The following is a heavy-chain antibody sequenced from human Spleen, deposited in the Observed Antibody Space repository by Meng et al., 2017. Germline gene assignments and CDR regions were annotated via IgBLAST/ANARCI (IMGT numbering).Heavy chain of an antibody. CDR2: ISYDGSNN. J-gene: IGHJ4*02. CDR1: GFIFRNYA. Sequence: VQLLESGGGLVQPGGSLRLSCAASGFIFRNYAMHWVRQAPGKGLEWVAVISYDGSNNNYADSVKGRFTISRDNSENTLYLQMNSLRAEDTAVYYCAKETSDSSAFYRYDIWGQGSLVTVSS. V-gene: IGHV3-30-3*01. CDR3: AKETSDSSAFYRYDI. D-gene: IGHD3-22*01.